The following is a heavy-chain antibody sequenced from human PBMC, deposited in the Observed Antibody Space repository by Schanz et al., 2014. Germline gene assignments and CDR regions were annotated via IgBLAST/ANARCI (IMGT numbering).Heavy chain of an antibody. CDR1: GFTFSSHS. J-gene: IGHJ4*02. CDR3: ARGRSLGWCDY. D-gene: IGHD2-21*01. CDR2: ISRSSSSI. V-gene: IGHV3-21*02. Sequence: EVQVVESGGGLVRPGRSLRLSCVASGFTFSSHSMNWVRQAPGKGLEWVSSISRSSSSIYYADSVKGRFTISRDNAKNSLYLQMHSLRAEDTAVYYCARGRSLGWCDYWGQGTLVTVSS.